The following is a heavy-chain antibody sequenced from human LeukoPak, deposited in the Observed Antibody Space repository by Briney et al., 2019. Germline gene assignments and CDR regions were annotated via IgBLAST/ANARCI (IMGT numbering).Heavy chain of an antibody. CDR2: IKQDGSEK. CDR3: ARPRGGAAAGTTSDY. CDR1: GFTLSSYW. V-gene: IGHV3-7*01. D-gene: IGHD6-13*01. J-gene: IGHJ4*02. Sequence: GGSLRLSCAASGFTLSSYWMSSVRQAPGKGLEWVANIKQDGSEKYYVDSVKSRFTISRDNAKNSAYLQMNSLRAEDTAVYYCARPRGGAAAGTTSDYWGEGTLVTVSS.